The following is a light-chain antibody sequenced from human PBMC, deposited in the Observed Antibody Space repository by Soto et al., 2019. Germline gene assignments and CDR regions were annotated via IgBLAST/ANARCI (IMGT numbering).Light chain of an antibody. CDR2: DVS. CDR3: SSYTSSSLHV. CDR1: SSDVGGYNY. Sequence: QSVLTQPASVSGSPGQSTTISCTGTSSDVGGYNYVSWYQQHPGKAPKLMIYDVSNRPSGVSNRFSGSKSGNTASLTISGLQAEYEADYYCSSYTSSSLHVFGTGTKVTVL. V-gene: IGLV2-14*03. J-gene: IGLJ1*01.